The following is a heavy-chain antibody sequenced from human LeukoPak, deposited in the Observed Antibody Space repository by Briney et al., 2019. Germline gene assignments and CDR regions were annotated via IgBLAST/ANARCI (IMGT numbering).Heavy chain of an antibody. Sequence: GGSLRLSCAASGFTFDDYSMNWVRQAPGKGLEWVSSIRSSSSYIYYADSVKGRFTISRDNAKNSLYLQMNSLRAEDTAVYYCARDLGYSYGYDYWGQGTLVTVSS. D-gene: IGHD5-18*01. V-gene: IGHV3-21*01. CDR1: GFTFDDYS. J-gene: IGHJ4*02. CDR2: IRSSSSYI. CDR3: ARDLGYSYGYDY.